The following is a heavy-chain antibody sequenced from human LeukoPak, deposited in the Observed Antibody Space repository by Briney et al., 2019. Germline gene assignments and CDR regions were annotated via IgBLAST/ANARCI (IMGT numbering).Heavy chain of an antibody. Sequence: GASVKVSCKASGYTFTSYDFNWVRQATGQRPEWMGWMSPNSGDTGYAQKFQDRVTMTRNTSISTAYMELSSLRSDDTAVYYCARVGQQWKFDPWGQGTLVTVSS. CDR1: GYTFTSYD. J-gene: IGHJ5*02. D-gene: IGHD6-19*01. CDR3: ARVGQQWKFDP. V-gene: IGHV1-8*01. CDR2: MSPNSGDT.